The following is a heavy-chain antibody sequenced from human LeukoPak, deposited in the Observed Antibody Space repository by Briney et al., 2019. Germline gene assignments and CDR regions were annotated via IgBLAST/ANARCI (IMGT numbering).Heavy chain of an antibody. Sequence: SGGSLRLSCSASGFTFSAYSMNWVRQAPGKGPEWVSYISSSGKYIYYADSVKGRFTISRDNAKNLLYLQMNSLRAEDTAVFYCARGPEGSSLNWFDPWGQGTLVTVSS. CDR2: ISSSGKYI. J-gene: IGHJ5*02. V-gene: IGHV3-21*01. D-gene: IGHD1-14*01. CDR3: ARGPEGSSLNWFDP. CDR1: GFTFSAYS.